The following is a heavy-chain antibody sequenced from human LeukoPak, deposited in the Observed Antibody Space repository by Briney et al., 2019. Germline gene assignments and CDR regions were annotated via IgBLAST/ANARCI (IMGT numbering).Heavy chain of an antibody. V-gene: IGHV5-10-1*01. D-gene: IGHD4-17*01. Sequence: GESLKISCKGSGYSFISYWISWVRQMPGKGLEWMGRIDPSDSYTNYSPSFQGHVTISADKSISTAYLQWSSLKASDTAMYYCAIGTTVTHFDYWGQGTLVTVSS. CDR2: IDPSDSYT. CDR3: AIGTTVTHFDY. J-gene: IGHJ4*02. CDR1: GYSFISYW.